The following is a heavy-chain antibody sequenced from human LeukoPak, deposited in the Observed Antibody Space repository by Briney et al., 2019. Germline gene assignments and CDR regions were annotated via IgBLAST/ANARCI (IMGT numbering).Heavy chain of an antibody. J-gene: IGHJ4*02. V-gene: IGHV4-30-2*01. D-gene: IGHD1-1*01. CDR1: GGSISSGGYY. CDR2: IYHSGST. Sequence: SETLSLTCTVSGGSISSGGYYWSWIRQPPGKGLEWIGYIYHSGSTYYNPSLKSRVTISVDRSKNQFSLKLSSVTAADTAVYYCARSAWSGTSYYFDYWGQGTLVTASS. CDR3: ARSAWSGTSYYFDY.